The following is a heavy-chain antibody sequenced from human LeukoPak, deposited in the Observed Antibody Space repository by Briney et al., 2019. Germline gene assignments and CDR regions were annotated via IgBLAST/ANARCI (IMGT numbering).Heavy chain of an antibody. V-gene: IGHV4-4*07. CDR3: ARETRTYTPTSKFDP. J-gene: IGHJ5*02. CDR1: GGSISSYY. Sequence: SETLSLTCTVSGGSISSYYWSWIRQPAGKGLEWIGRIYTSGSTNYNPSLKSRVTMSVDTSKNQFSLKLSSVTAADTAVYYCARETRTYTPTSKFDPWGQGTLVTVSS. D-gene: IGHD2-2*02. CDR2: IYTSGST.